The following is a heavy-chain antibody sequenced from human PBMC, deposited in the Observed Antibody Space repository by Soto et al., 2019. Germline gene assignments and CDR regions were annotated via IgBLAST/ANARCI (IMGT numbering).Heavy chain of an antibody. CDR1: GFTSSSYG. CDR2: ISYDGSNK. CDR3: AKDLKSGWYPYYYYGMDV. J-gene: IGHJ6*02. V-gene: IGHV3-30*18. D-gene: IGHD6-19*01. Sequence: GGSLRLSCAASGFTSSSYGMHWVRQAPGKGLEWVAVISYDGSNKYYADSVKGRFTISRDNSRNTLYLQMNSLRAEDTAVYYCAKDLKSGWYPYYYYGMDVWGQGTTVTVSS.